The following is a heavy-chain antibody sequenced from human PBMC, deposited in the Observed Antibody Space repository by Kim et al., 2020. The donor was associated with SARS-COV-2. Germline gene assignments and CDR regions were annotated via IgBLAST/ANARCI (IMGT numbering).Heavy chain of an antibody. CDR3: AKDRGSIAARRWSDPYGMDV. Sequence: GGSLRLSCAASGFTFSSYGMHWVRQAPGKGLEWVAVISYDGSNKYYADSVKGRFTISRDNSKNTLYLQMNSLRAEDTAVYYCAKDRGSIAARRWSDPYGMDVWGQGTTVTVSS. CDR2: ISYDGSNK. CDR1: GFTFSSYG. V-gene: IGHV3-30*18. D-gene: IGHD6-6*01. J-gene: IGHJ6*02.